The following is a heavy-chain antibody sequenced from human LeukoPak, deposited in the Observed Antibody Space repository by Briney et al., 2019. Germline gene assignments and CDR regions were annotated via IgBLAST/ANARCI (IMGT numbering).Heavy chain of an antibody. V-gene: IGHV3-23*01. J-gene: IGHJ6*02. CDR1: GFTFSSYA. CDR2: ITTIGDST. CDR3: AKELGLYFNGMDV. Sequence: QPGGSLRLSCAASGFTFSSYAMSWVRQAPGKGLEWVSGITTIGDSTYYADSVKGRFTISRDSSKNTLYLQMNSLRAADTAVYYCAKELGLYFNGMDVRGQGTTVTVSS.